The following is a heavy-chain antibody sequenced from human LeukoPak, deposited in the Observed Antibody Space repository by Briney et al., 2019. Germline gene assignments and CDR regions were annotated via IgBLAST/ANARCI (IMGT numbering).Heavy chain of an antibody. CDR3: ARDPRSHSSGWSDWFDP. J-gene: IGHJ5*02. CDR1: GGSISSSSYY. D-gene: IGHD6-19*01. Sequence: SETLSLTCTVSGGSISSSSYYWGWIRQPPGKGLEWIGSIYYSGSTYYNPSLKSRVTISVDTSKNQFSLKLSSVTAADTAVYYCARDPRSHSSGWSDWFDPWGQGTLVTVSS. V-gene: IGHV4-39*07. CDR2: IYYSGST.